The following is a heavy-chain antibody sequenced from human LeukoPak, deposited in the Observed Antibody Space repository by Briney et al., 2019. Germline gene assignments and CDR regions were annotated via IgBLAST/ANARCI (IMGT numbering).Heavy chain of an antibody. CDR3: ARVGRKIDY. CDR1: VGSISSYY. CDR2: INYSGST. V-gene: IGHV4-59*01. Sequence: PSETLSLTCTVSVGSISSYYWSCIREPPGKGLEWIGYINYSGSTNYNPSRKSRVTILVDTSKNQFSLKLSSVTAADTAVYYCARVGRKIDYWGQGTLVTVSS. J-gene: IGHJ4*02. D-gene: IGHD1-26*01.